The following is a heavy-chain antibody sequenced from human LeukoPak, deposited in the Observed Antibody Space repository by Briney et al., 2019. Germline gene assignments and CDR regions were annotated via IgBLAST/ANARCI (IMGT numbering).Heavy chain of an antibody. J-gene: IGHJ5*02. CDR3: ARMLPSTGYCSGGSCMNWFDP. CDR1: GYTFTGYY. CDR2: INPSGGST. Sequence: ASVKVSCKASGYTFTGYYMHWVRQAPGQGLEWMGIINPSGGSTSYAQKFQGRVTMTRDTSTSTVYMELSSLRSEDTAVYYCARMLPSTGYCSGGSCMNWFDPWGQGTLVTVSS. D-gene: IGHD2-15*01. V-gene: IGHV1-46*01.